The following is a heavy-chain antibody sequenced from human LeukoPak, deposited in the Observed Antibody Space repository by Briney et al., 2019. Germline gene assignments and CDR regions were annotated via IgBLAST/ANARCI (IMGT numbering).Heavy chain of an antibody. CDR2: INHNGNVN. D-gene: IGHD2-2*01. V-gene: IGHV3-7*03. J-gene: IGHJ6*02. CDR1: GFTFSSYR. CDR3: AKAAAILEFSYYYYYGMDV. Sequence: PGGSLRLSCAASGFTFSSYRMNWARQAPGKGLEWVASINHNGNVNYYVDSVKGRFTISRDNAKNSLYLQMNSLRAEDTALYYCAKAAAILEFSYYYYYGMDVWGQGTTVTVSS.